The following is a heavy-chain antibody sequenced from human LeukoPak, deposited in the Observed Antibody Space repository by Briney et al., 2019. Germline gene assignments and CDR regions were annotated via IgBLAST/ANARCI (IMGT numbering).Heavy chain of an antibody. D-gene: IGHD4-17*01. CDR3: ARGYGDFRVEGRYFHS. Sequence: SQTLSLTCTVSDGSITNDDWSWARQPPGKGLEFIGHVHYSGTANYKPSLRSRVTISIATSKQQFFLKLKSVTAADTAVYYCARGYGDFRVEGRYFHSWGQGTLVTVSS. J-gene: IGHJ4*02. CDR1: DGSITNDD. V-gene: IGHV4-59*01. CDR2: VHYSGTA.